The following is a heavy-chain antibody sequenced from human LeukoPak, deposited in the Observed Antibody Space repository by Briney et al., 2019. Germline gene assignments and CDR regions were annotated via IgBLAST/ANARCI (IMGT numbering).Heavy chain of an antibody. D-gene: IGHD3-16*01. CDR3: ARRAMITEYYFFYMDV. CDR2: IYCTGNT. Sequence: SETLSLTCSVSGGSISSYYWSWIRQSPGKGLEWIGYIYCTGNTHYDPSLQSRVTMSVDTSKNQFSLRLTSVTAAYTAIYYCARRAMITEYYFFYMDVWGTGTTVTVSS. CDR1: GGSISSYY. V-gene: IGHV4-59*08. J-gene: IGHJ6*03.